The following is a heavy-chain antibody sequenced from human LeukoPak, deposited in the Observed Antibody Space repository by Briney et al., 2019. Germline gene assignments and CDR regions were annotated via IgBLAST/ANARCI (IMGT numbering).Heavy chain of an antibody. V-gene: IGHV4-38-2*01. Sequence: SDTLSLTYAVSGYSISGGCYGGSLRQTPVKGLEWIGSIFHSGSTYYNPSLKNRVTISVDAPKNQCSLKLSSVTVADTAVYYCARHRRLPAEDFDCWGQGTLGSVSS. CDR1: GYSISGGCY. J-gene: IGHJ4*02. CDR3: ARHRRLPAEDFDC. CDR2: IFHSGST.